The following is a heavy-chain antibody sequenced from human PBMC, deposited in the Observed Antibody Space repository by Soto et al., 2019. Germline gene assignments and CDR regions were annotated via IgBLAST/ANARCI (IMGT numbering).Heavy chain of an antibody. CDR2: INPNSGGT. J-gene: IGHJ4*02. CDR1: GYTFTGYY. CDR3: ARSGHSGSYYYFYY. V-gene: IGHV1-2*04. Sequence: ASVKVSCKASGYTFTGYYMHWVRQAPGQGLEWMGWINPNSGGTNYAQKFQGWVTMTRDTSISTAYMELSRLRSDDTAVYYCARSGHSGSYYYFYYWGQGTLVTVSS. D-gene: IGHD1-26*01.